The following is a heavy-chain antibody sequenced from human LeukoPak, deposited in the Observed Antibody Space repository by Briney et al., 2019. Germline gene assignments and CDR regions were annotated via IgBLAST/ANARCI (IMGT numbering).Heavy chain of an antibody. CDR1: GGTFSSYA. V-gene: IGHV1-69*04. D-gene: IGHD3-22*01. CDR2: IIPILGIA. CDR3: ARERGYDSSGYYDY. J-gene: IGHJ4*02. Sequence: SVKVSCKASGGTFSSYAISWVRQAPGQGLEWMGRIIPILGIANYAQKFQGRVTITADKSTSTAYMELSSLRSEDTAVYYCARERGYDSSGYYDYWGRGTLVTVSS.